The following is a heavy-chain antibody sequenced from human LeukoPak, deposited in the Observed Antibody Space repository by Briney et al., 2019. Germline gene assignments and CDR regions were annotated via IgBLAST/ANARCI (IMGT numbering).Heavy chain of an antibody. D-gene: IGHD1-26*01. CDR3: ARRADSRSYSGNFDY. CDR1: GYSFTRYW. J-gene: IGHJ4*02. Sequence: GESLKISCKGSGYSFTRYWIGWVRQMPGKGLEWMGIIYPGDSDTRYSPSFQGQVTISADKSISTAYLQWSSLKASDTAMYYCARRADSRSYSGNFDYWGQGTLVTVSS. CDR2: IYPGDSDT. V-gene: IGHV5-51*01.